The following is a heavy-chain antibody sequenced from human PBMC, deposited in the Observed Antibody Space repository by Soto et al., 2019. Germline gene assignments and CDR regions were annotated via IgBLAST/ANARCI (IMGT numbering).Heavy chain of an antibody. J-gene: IGHJ6*02. D-gene: IGHD5-12*01. Sequence: ASVKVSCKASGYTFPSYAMHWLRQAPGQRLEWMGWINAGNGNTKYSQKFQGRVTMTTDTSTSTAYMELRSLRSDDTAVYYCARESGYDYYYYGMDVWGQGTTVNVSS. CDR2: INAGNGNT. CDR3: ARESGYDYYYYGMDV. CDR1: GYTFPSYA. V-gene: IGHV1-3*01.